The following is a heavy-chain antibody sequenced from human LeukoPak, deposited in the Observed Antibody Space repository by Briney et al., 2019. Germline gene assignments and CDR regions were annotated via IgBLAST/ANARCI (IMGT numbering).Heavy chain of an antibody. J-gene: IGHJ4*02. CDR3: AKDGDCSSTSCYPGYFDY. Sequence: GGSLRLSCAASGFTFSSYGMHWVRQAPGKGLEWVAFILYDGSNKYYADSVKGRFTISRDNSKNTLYLQMNSLRAEDTAVYYCAKDGDCSSTSCYPGYFDYWGQGTLVTVSS. D-gene: IGHD2-2*01. CDR2: ILYDGSNK. CDR1: GFTFSSYG. V-gene: IGHV3-30*02.